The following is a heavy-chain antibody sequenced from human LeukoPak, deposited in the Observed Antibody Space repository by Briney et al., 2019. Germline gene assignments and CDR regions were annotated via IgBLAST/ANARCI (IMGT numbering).Heavy chain of an antibody. D-gene: IGHD6-13*01. Sequence: VASVKVSCKVSGYTLTELSMHWVRQAPGKGLEWMGGFDPEDGETIYAQKFQGRVTMTEDTSTDTAYMELSSLRSEDTAVYYCATHGIAAAGTHYYYGMDVWGKGTTVTVSS. CDR2: FDPEDGET. CDR3: ATHGIAAAGTHYYYGMDV. CDR1: GYTLTELS. J-gene: IGHJ6*04. V-gene: IGHV1-24*01.